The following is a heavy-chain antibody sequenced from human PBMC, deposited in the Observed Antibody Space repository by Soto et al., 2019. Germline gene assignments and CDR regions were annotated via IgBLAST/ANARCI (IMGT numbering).Heavy chain of an antibody. J-gene: IGHJ4*02. CDR1: GFTFSESC. D-gene: IGHD3-16*02. Sequence: EVQLVESGGDLVKPGGSLRLSCAASGFTFSESCMSWVRQAPGKGLEWVARILSRTDGGTTDYGAPVKGRFSISRDDSHNMLYLQINNLQSEDTAIYYCVIYYYIWGGPRYMWAYWGQGTLVTVSS. V-gene: IGHV3-15*01. CDR3: VIYYYIWGGPRYMWAY. CDR2: ILSRTDGGTT.